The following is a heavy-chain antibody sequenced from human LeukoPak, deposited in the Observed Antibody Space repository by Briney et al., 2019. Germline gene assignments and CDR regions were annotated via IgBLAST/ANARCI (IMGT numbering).Heavy chain of an antibody. CDR2: ISSSSSYI. Sequence: GGSLRLSCAASGFTFSSYSMNWVRQAPGKGLEWVSSISSSSSYIYYADSVKGRFTISRDNAKNSLYLQMNSLRAEDTAVYYCARVGLSSRRPEKYYFDYWGQGTLVTVSS. CDR3: ARVGLSSRRPEKYYFDY. CDR1: GFTFSSYS. V-gene: IGHV3-21*01. D-gene: IGHD6-13*01. J-gene: IGHJ4*02.